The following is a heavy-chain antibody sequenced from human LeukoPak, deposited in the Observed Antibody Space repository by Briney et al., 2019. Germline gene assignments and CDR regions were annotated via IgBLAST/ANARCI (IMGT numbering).Heavy chain of an antibody. CDR3: ARGAKTYYYGSGSYFFGY. V-gene: IGHV1-46*01. J-gene: IGHJ4*02. CDR2: INPSGGST. D-gene: IGHD3-10*01. CDR1: GYTFTSYY. Sequence: ASVNVSCKASGYTFTSYYMHWVRQAPGQGLEWMGIINPSGGSTSYAQKFQGRVTMTRDTSTSTVYMELSSLRSEDTAVYYCARGAKTYYYGSGSYFFGYWGQGTLVTVSS.